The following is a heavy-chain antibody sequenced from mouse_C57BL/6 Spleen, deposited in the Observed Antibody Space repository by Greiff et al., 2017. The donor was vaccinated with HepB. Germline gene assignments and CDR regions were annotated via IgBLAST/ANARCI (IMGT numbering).Heavy chain of an antibody. CDR1: GYAFTNYL. D-gene: IGHD2-12*01. Sequence: VKLQQSGAELVRPGTSVKVSCKASGYAFTNYLIEWVKQRPGQGLEWIGVINPGSGGTNYNEKFKGKATLTADKSSSTAYMQLSSLTSEDSAVYFCAREGNSEAMDYWGQGTSVTVSS. CDR2: INPGSGGT. CDR3: AREGNSEAMDY. V-gene: IGHV1-54*01. J-gene: IGHJ4*01.